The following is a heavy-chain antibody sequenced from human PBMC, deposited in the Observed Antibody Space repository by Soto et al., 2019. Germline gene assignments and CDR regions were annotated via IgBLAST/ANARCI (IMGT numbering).Heavy chain of an antibody. CDR2: INPNSGGT. CDR1: GYTFTGYY. V-gene: IGHV1-2*04. D-gene: IGHD2-2*01. Sequence: ASVKVSCKASGYTFTGYYMHWVRQAPGQGLEWMGWINPNSGGTNYAQKFQGWVTMTRDTSISTAYMELSRLRSDDTAVYYCARGAPRRVVVVPAAMPGYYYYYMDVWGKGTTVTVS. CDR3: ARGAPRRVVVVPAAMPGYYYYYMDV. J-gene: IGHJ6*03.